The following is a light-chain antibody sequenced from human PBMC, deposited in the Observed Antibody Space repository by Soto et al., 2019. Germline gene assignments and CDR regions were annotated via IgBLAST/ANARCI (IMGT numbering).Light chain of an antibody. CDR1: QSVSSR. CDR2: GAS. V-gene: IGKV3-20*01. Sequence: EIVLTQSPGTLSLSPGERATLSCRASQSVSSRLAWYQQRPGQAPRLLISGASSRATGIPGRFSGSGSGTDFTLTISRLEPEDFAVYYCQQQGRSWITFGQGTRLEIK. J-gene: IGKJ5*01. CDR3: QQQGRSWIT.